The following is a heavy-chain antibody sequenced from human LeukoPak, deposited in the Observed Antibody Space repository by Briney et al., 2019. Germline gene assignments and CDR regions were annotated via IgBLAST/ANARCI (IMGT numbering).Heavy chain of an antibody. Sequence: KPSETLSLTCSVSGVSISGHYWSWIRLPPGEGLEWIGYISHSGDTRYSPSLKSRVTISLDTSKNQFSLTLNSVTAADTAVYYCARQPISGWDFDYWGQGTLVTVSS. CDR3: ARQPISGWDFDY. D-gene: IGHD6-19*01. CDR2: ISHSGDT. J-gene: IGHJ4*02. CDR1: GVSISGHY. V-gene: IGHV4-59*08.